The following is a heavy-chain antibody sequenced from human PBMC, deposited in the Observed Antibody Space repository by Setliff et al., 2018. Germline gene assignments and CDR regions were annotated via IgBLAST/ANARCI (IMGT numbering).Heavy chain of an antibody. CDR2: ISGSGDST. Sequence: GGSLRLSCVASGFTFSNYAMAWVRQAPGKGLEWVSAISGSGDSTYYADSVKGRFTISRDNSKNTLYLQMNSLRAEDTAVYYCAKSNLERSDYWGQGTLVTVSS. CDR1: GFTFSNYA. J-gene: IGHJ4*02. CDR3: AKSNLERSDY. D-gene: IGHD1-1*01. V-gene: IGHV3-23*01.